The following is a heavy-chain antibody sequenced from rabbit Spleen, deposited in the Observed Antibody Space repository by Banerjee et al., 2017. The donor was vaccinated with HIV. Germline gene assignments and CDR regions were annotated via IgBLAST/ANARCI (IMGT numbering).Heavy chain of an antibody. CDR2: ILGGSSGFT. CDR1: GIDFSNYYLDS. D-gene: IGHD1-1*01. J-gene: IGHJ6*01. V-gene: IGHV1S40*01. Sequence: QSLEESGGDLVKPEGSLTLTCTVSGIDFSNYYLDSMCWVRQAPGKGLEWIACILGGSSGFTYFASWAKGRFTISKTSSTTVTLQMTSLTAADTATYFCARDTSSSFSSYGMDLWGPGTLVTVS. CDR3: ARDTSSSFSSYGMDL.